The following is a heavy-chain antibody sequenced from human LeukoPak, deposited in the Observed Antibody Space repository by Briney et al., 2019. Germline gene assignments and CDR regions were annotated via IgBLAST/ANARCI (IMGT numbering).Heavy chain of an antibody. CDR1: GFTFSSYS. CDR2: IKSKTDGGTT. CDR3: TTYYYGSGSYYNLDKAFDI. V-gene: IGHV3-15*01. J-gene: IGHJ3*02. D-gene: IGHD3-10*01. Sequence: KAGGSLRLSCAASGFTFSSYSMNWVRQAPGKGLEWVGRIKSKTDGGTTDYAAPVKGRFTISRDDSKNTLYLQMNSLKTEDTAVYYCTTYYYGSGSYYNLDKAFDIWGQGTMVTVSS.